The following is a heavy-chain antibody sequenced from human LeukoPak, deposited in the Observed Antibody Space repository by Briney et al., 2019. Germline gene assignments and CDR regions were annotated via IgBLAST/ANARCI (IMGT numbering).Heavy chain of an antibody. Sequence: PSETLSLTCTVSGYSISSGYYWGWIRQPPGKGLEWIGSIYHSGSTYYNPSLKSRVTISVDTSKNQFSLRLNSVSAADTAVYYCARISGPLANSTVQAFDIWGQGTMVTVSS. J-gene: IGHJ3*02. D-gene: IGHD2/OR15-2a*01. CDR3: ARISGPLANSTVQAFDI. CDR2: IYHSGST. V-gene: IGHV4-38-2*02. CDR1: GYSISSGYY.